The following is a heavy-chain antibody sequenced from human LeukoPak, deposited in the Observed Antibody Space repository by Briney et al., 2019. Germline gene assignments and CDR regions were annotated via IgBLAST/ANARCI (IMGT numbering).Heavy chain of an antibody. J-gene: IGHJ4*02. CDR1: GFTFNNYV. CDR3: AKDPRGGYSGSWYFDY. Sequence: GGSLRLSCTASGFTFNNYVMSWVRQAAGKGLEWVSAISGVGDPTYYADSVKGRFTISRDNSKNTLYLQMNSLRAEDTAVYYCAKDPRGGYSGSWYFDYWGQGTLVTVSS. D-gene: IGHD1-26*01. CDR2: ISGVGDPT. V-gene: IGHV3-23*01.